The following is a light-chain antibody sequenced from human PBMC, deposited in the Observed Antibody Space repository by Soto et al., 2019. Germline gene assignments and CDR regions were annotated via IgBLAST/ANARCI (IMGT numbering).Light chain of an antibody. Sequence: EIVMTQSPATLSVSPGERATLSCRASQSVSSNLAWYQQKPGQAPRLLIYGASTRATGIPARFSGSGSGTEFPLSISSLQSEDFAVYCCQQYNNWPPFTFGPGTKVDI. J-gene: IGKJ3*01. V-gene: IGKV3D-15*01. CDR3: QQYNNWPPFT. CDR2: GAS. CDR1: QSVSSN.